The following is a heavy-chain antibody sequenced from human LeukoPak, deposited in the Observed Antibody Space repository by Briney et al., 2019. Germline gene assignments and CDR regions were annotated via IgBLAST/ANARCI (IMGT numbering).Heavy chain of an antibody. D-gene: IGHD2-15*01. CDR1: GYTFTGYY. CDR3: ARGVVAATFYYYMDV. Sequence: LGASVKVSCKPSGYTFTGYYIHWVRQAPGQGLEWMGWINPYSGGTNYAQKFQGRVTVTRDTSISIAYMELSRLRSDDTAVYYCARGVVAATFYYYMDVWGKGTTVTVSS. J-gene: IGHJ6*03. CDR2: INPYSGGT. V-gene: IGHV1-2*03.